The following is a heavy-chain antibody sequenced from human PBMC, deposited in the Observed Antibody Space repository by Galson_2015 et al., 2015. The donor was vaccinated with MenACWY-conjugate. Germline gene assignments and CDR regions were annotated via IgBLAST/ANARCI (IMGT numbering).Heavy chain of an antibody. CDR1: GITFSGYA. CDR3: ARVGGSSLAPFDY. J-gene: IGHJ4*02. Sequence: SLRLSCAASGITFSGYAMSWVRQAPGKGLEWVSIIYSGGDTYYADSVKGRFTISRDNSKNTLYLQMNYLRAEDTAVYYCARVGGSSLAPFDYWGQGTLVPLSS. CDR2: IIYSGGDT. D-gene: IGHD6-6*01. V-gene: IGHV3-23*01.